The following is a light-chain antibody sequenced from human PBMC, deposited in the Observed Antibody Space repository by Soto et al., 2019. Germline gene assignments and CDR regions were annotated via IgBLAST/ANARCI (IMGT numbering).Light chain of an antibody. Sequence: ETVLTQSPGTLSLSPGERATLSCRASQSVSSSSLAWYQQRPGQATRLIIYGTSSRATGIPDRFSGSGSGTDFTLTISRLEPEDFAVYFCQRYGSSPLITFGQGTRLEIK. CDR3: QRYGSSPLIT. CDR1: QSVSSSS. J-gene: IGKJ5*01. CDR2: GTS. V-gene: IGKV3-20*01.